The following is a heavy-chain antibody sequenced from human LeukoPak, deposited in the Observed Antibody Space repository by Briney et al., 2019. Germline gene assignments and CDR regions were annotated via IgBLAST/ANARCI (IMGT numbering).Heavy chain of an antibody. CDR2: IYYSGST. CDR3: ARDPYGDYSNAFDI. J-gene: IGHJ3*02. V-gene: IGHV4-61*01. Sequence: SETLSLTCTVSGGSISSSSYYWGWIRQPPGKGLEWIGYIYYSGSTNYNPSLKSRVTISVDTSKNQFSLKLSSVTAADTAVYYCARDPYGDYSNAFDIWGQGTMVTVSS. CDR1: GGSISSSSYY. D-gene: IGHD4-17*01.